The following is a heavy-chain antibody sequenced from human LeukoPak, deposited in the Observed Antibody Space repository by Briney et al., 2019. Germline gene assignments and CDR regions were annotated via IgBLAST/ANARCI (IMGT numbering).Heavy chain of an antibody. V-gene: IGHV4-31*03. Sequence: SQTLSLTCTVSGGSISSDAYFLSWIRQHPGKGPEWIGNIYYSGNTYYNPSLKSRVTMSVDTSKNQFCLKLSSVTAADTAVYYCAAIVVVSAAIDYWGQGTLVTVSS. J-gene: IGHJ4*02. D-gene: IGHD2-2*01. CDR2: IYYSGNT. CDR3: AAIVVVSAAIDY. CDR1: GGSISSDAYF.